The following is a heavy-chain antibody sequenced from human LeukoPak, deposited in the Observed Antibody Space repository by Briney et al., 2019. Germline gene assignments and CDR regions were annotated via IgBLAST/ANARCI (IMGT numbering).Heavy chain of an antibody. V-gene: IGHV3-23*01. Sequence: PGGSLRLSCAASGFTFSSYAMSWVRQAPGKGLEWVSAISGSGGSTYYADSVKGRFTISRDNSKNTLYLQMNSLRAEDTAVYYCAKDLPSVTTVQGVHASYFDYWGQGTLVTVSS. CDR1: GFTFSSYA. J-gene: IGHJ4*02. CDR3: AKDLPSVTTVQGVHASYFDY. CDR2: ISGSGGST. D-gene: IGHD3-10*01.